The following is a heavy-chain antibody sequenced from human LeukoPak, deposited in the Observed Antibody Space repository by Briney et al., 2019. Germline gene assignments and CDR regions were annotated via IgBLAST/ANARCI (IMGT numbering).Heavy chain of an antibody. CDR3: ARDHRVDTALTYYYGMGV. V-gene: IGHV1-69*01. J-gene: IGHJ6*02. Sequence: SVEVSCKASGGTFSSYAISWVRQAPGQGLEWMGGIIPIFGTANYAQKFQGRVTITADESTSTAYMELSSLRSEDTAVYYCARDHRVDTALTYYYGMGVWGQGTTVTVSS. CDR1: GGTFSSYA. D-gene: IGHD5-18*01. CDR2: IIPIFGTA.